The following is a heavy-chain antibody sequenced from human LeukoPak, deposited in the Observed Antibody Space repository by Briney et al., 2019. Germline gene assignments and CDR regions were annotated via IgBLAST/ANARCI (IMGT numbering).Heavy chain of an antibody. CDR1: GFTVSSNY. V-gene: IGHV3-53*01. Sequence: GGSLRLSCAASGFTVSSNYMSWVRQAPGKGLEWVSVIYSGDNTYYADSVRGRFTISRHNSRNTVYLQMNSLRAEDTAIYYCAKRIAVAGTRYFQDWGQGTLVTVSS. CDR3: AKRIAVAGTRYFQD. J-gene: IGHJ1*01. D-gene: IGHD6-19*01. CDR2: IYSGDNT.